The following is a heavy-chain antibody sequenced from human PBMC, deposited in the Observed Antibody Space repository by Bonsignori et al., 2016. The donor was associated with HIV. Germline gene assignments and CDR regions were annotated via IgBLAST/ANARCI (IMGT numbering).Heavy chain of an antibody. J-gene: IGHJ6*03. V-gene: IGHV4-30-4*01. Sequence: PGKGLEWIGYIYYSGSTYYNPSLKSRVTISVDTSKNQFSLKLSSVTAADTAVYYCASSRRGYSSSWYGVRFYYYYMDVWGKGTTVTVSS. CDR2: IYYSGST. CDR3: ASSRRGYSSSWYGVRFYYYYMDV. D-gene: IGHD6-13*01.